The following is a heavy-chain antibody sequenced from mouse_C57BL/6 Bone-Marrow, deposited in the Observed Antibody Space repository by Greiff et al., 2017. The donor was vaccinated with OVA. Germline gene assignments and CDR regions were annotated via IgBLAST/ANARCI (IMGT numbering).Heavy chain of an antibody. J-gene: IGHJ3*01. V-gene: IGHV3-6*01. D-gene: IGHD2-4*01. CDR1: GYSFTSGYY. CDR2: IRYDGSN. CDR3: ARNAYDYRGFAY. Sequence: EVKLQESGPGLVKPSQSLSLTCSVTGYSFTSGYYWNWIRQFPGNKLEWMGYIRYDGSNNYNPSLKNRTSITRDTSKNQFFLKLNSVTTEDSATDYCARNAYDYRGFAYWGQGTLVTVSA.